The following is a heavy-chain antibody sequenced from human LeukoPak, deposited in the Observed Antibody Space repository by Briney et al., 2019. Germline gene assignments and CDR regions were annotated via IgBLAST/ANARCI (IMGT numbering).Heavy chain of an antibody. J-gene: IGHJ3*02. CDR3: ARVQDYPREAFAFDI. CDR2: INIANGNT. V-gene: IGHV1-3*04. D-gene: IGHD4-11*01. Sequence: ASVTVSCKASGYIFTSYAIHWVRQAPGQRLEWMGWINIANGNTKYSQKFQGRVTITADESTSTAYMELSSLRSEDTAVYYCARVQDYPREAFAFDIWGQGTMVTVSS. CDR1: GYIFTSYA.